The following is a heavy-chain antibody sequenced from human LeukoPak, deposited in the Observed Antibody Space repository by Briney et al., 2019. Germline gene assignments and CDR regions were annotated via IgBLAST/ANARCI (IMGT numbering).Heavy chain of an antibody. CDR1: GFTFSSYW. CDR2: IKQDGSEK. V-gene: IGHV3-7*01. Sequence: GGSQRLSCAASGFTFSSYWMSWVRQAPGKRLECVANIKQDGSEKYYVDSVKGRFTISRDNAKNLLYLQMNSLRAEDTAVYYCARGRAVAGLKFDPWGQGTLVTVSS. CDR3: ARGRAVAGLKFDP. D-gene: IGHD6-19*01. J-gene: IGHJ5*02.